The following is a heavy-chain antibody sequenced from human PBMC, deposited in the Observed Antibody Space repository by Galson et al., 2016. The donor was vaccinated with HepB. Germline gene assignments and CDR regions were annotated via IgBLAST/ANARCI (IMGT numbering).Heavy chain of an antibody. Sequence: SLRLSCAASGFTFNTYWMHRVRHSPGMGLVWVSRISSDGLTTTYADSVKGRFTISRDNGRNTLYLQMNSLRAEDTGVYYCARDQTRRGPTTFDNWGQGTLVTVSS. V-gene: IGHV3-74*03. CDR2: ISSDGLTT. J-gene: IGHJ4*02. D-gene: IGHD1-26*01. CDR1: GFTFNTYW. CDR3: ARDQTRRGPTTFDN.